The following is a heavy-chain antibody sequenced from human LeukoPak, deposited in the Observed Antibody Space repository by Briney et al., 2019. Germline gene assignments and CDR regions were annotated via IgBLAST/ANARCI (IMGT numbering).Heavy chain of an antibody. V-gene: IGHV3-66*01. Sequence: QSGGSLRLSCVASGFAVSGNYMSWVRQAPGKGLEWFSFIYSGGITYYADSVKGRFTISRDHSNNTLYLQMNSLRAEDTAVYYCARLHSSSWCLDYWGQGTLVTVSS. J-gene: IGHJ4*02. CDR3: ARLHSSSWCLDY. CDR1: GFAVSGNY. CDR2: IYSGGIT. D-gene: IGHD6-13*01.